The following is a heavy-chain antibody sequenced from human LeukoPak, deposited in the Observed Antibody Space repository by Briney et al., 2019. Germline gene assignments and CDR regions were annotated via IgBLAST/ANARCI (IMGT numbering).Heavy chain of an antibody. D-gene: IGHD2-2*01. CDR1: GDSISSGSYY. Sequence: PSQTLSLTCTVSGDSISSGSYYWSWIRQPAGKGLEWIGRIYRSGRTNYNPSLKSRVTISVDTSKNQFSLKLNSVTAADTAVYYCARDSYRYCSSTSCQRFDYWGQGTLVTVSS. J-gene: IGHJ4*02. CDR2: IYRSGRT. CDR3: ARDSYRYCSSTSCQRFDY. V-gene: IGHV4-61*02.